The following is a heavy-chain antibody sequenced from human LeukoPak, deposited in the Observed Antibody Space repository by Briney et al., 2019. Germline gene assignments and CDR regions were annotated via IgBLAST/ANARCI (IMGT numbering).Heavy chain of an antibody. D-gene: IGHD3-22*01. CDR3: AREIREYNYDSSGYYPDY. CDR1: GFTFSSYA. V-gene: IGHV3-30*04. J-gene: IGHJ4*02. Sequence: ESGGSLRLSCAASGFTFSSYAMHWVRQAPGKGLEWVAVISYDGSNKYYADSVKGRFTISRDNSKNTLYLQMNSLRAEDTAVYYCAREIREYNYDSSGYYPDYWGQGTLVTVSS. CDR2: ISYDGSNK.